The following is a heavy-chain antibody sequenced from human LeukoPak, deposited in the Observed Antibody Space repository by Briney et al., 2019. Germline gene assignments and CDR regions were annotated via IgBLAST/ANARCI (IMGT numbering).Heavy chain of an antibody. D-gene: IGHD2-2*01. CDR2: IIPIFGTA. CDR1: GGTFSSYA. Sequence: SVKVSCKASGGTFSSYAISWVRQAPGQGLEWMGGIIPIFGTANYAQKFQGRVTITADESTSTAYMELSSLRSEDTAVYYCASSIVVVPAAVPLGYYGMDVWGQGTTVTVSS. J-gene: IGHJ6*02. V-gene: IGHV1-69*13. CDR3: ASSIVVVPAAVPLGYYGMDV.